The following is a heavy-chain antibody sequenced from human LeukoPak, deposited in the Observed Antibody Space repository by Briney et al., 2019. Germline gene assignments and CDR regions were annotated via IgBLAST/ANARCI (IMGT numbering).Heavy chain of an antibody. CDR3: AREGGPYRPLDY. Sequence: SETLSLTCTVSGGSISSYYWSWIRQPPGKGLEWIGEVNLQGSTNYNPSLMGRVAIAVDTSENHISLQLTSVTAADTAVYYCAREGGPYRPLDYSGQGTLVTVSS. CDR1: GGSISSYY. V-gene: IGHV4-59*12. J-gene: IGHJ4*02. CDR2: VNLQGST.